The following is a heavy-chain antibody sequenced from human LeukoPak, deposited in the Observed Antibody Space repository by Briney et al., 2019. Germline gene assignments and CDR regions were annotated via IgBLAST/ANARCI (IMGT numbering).Heavy chain of an antibody. V-gene: IGHV3-48*01. CDR2: ISSSSSTV. CDR1: GFTFSSYS. Sequence: GGSLRLSCAASGFTFSSYSMNWVRQAPGKGLEWVSHISSSSSTVYYADSVKGRFTISRDNSKNTLYLQMNSLRAEDTAVYYCARDNFIVGYYYGMDVWGQGTTVTVSS. CDR3: ARDNFIVGYYYGMDV. D-gene: IGHD1-26*01. J-gene: IGHJ6*02.